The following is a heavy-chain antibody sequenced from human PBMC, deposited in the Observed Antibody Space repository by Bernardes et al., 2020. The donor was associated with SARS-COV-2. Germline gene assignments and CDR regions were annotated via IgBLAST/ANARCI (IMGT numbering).Heavy chain of an antibody. CDR3: ARVDFSNLHYFDY. D-gene: IGHD4-4*01. CDR2: ISTSSSYI. J-gene: IGHJ4*02. Sequence: GGSLRLACAASGCTFSSYTRNWVRQAPGRGLEWISSISTSSSYISYSDSVRGRFTISRDNAKNSVSLQMNSLRAKDTAVYYCARVDFSNLHYFDYWGQGTPVTVSS. V-gene: IGHV3-21*06. CDR1: GCTFSSYT.